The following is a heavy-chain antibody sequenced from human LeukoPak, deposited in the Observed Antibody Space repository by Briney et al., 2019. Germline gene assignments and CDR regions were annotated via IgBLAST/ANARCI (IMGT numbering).Heavy chain of an antibody. CDR2: IIPIFGTA. Sequence: ASVTVSCTASGGTFSSYAISWVRQAPGQGLEWMGGIIPIFGTANYAQKFQGRVTITTDESTSTAYMELSSLRSEDTAVYYCATYHFDYYDSSGYYVDYWGQGTLVTVSS. CDR1: GGTFSSYA. D-gene: IGHD3-22*01. J-gene: IGHJ4*02. V-gene: IGHV1-69*05. CDR3: ATYHFDYYDSSGYYVDY.